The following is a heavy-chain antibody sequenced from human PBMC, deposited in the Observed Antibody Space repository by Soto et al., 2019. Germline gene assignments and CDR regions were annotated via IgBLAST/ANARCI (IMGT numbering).Heavy chain of an antibody. V-gene: IGHV4-34*01. Sequence: PSETLSLTCAVYGGSFSGYYWNWIRQPPGRGLEWIGEINHSGSTNYNPSLKSRVTISVDTSKNQFSLKLSSVTAADTAVYYCTRGWGLGVFDYWGQGILGTVSS. CDR2: INHSGST. D-gene: IGHD3-16*01. CDR3: TRGWGLGVFDY. CDR1: GGSFSGYY. J-gene: IGHJ4*02.